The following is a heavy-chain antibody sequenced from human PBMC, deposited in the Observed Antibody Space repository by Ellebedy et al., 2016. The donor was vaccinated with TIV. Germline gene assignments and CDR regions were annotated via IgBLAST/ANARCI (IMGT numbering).Heavy chain of an antibody. CDR1: GFAFGSNT. Sequence: PGGSLRLSCVGSGFAFGSNTMYWVRQAPGKGMECVAVISYSVKNKDYADSVKGRFTISRDNSNYTLFLQMNNLRVDDTAVYYCASFSDYIYFYAMNVWGQGTTVTVSS. V-gene: IGHV3-30*04. CDR2: ISYSVKNK. CDR3: ASFSDYIYFYAMNV. D-gene: IGHD2/OR15-2a*01. J-gene: IGHJ6*02.